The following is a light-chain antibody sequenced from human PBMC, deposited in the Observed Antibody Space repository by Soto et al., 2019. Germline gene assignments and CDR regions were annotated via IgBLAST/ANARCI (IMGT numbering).Light chain of an antibody. CDR2: GAS. Sequence: EIVLTQSPGTLSLSPGERATLSCRASQSVSSNYLAWYQQRPGQAPRLLIYGASNSATGVPDRFSGSGSGTDFTLTISRLELEDFAVYSCQQYGSSPIYTFGQGTKLEIK. CDR3: QQYGSSPIYT. J-gene: IGKJ2*01. V-gene: IGKV3-20*01. CDR1: QSVSSNY.